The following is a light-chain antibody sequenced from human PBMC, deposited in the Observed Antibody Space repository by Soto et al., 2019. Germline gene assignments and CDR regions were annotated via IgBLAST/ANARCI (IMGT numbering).Light chain of an antibody. CDR3: QQFSSYPLT. V-gene: IGKV1-5*03. CDR2: KAS. Sequence: DIQMTQSPSTLSASVGDRVTITCRVRQGILNWLAWYQQKPGRAPKLLIYKASTLESGVPSRFSGSGSGTDFTLTISRLEPEDFAVYYCQQFSSYPLTFGGGTKVDIK. J-gene: IGKJ4*01. CDR1: QGILNW.